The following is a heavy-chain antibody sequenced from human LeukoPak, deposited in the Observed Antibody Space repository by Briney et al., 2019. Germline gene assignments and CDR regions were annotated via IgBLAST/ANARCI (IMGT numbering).Heavy chain of an antibody. CDR2: ISGSGGST. CDR1: GFTFSSYA. V-gene: IGHV3-23*01. CDR3: AKTSDISVRYYFDY. J-gene: IGHJ4*02. D-gene: IGHD3-22*01. Sequence: GGSLRLSCAASGFTFSSYAMSWVRQAPGKGLEWVSAISGSGGSTYYADSVKGRFAISRDNSKNTLYLQMNSLRAEDTAVYYCAKTSDISVRYYFDYWGQGTLVAVSS.